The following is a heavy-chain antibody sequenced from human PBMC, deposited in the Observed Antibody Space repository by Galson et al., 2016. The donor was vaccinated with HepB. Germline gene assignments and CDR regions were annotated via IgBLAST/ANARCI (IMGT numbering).Heavy chain of an antibody. CDR1: GVTFNSNS. CDR3: ARDSLPYYDDGAYYNLDY. D-gene: IGHD4/OR15-4a*01. J-gene: IGHJ4*02. CDR2: IIPIFNTT. V-gene: IGHV1-69*13. Sequence: SVKVSCKVSGVTFNSNSISWVRQAPGQGPEWMGGIIPIFNTTNYAQKFQGRVTITADESSTTAYMELRSLGSEDTAVYFCARDSLPYYDDGAYYNLDYWGQGTLVTVSS.